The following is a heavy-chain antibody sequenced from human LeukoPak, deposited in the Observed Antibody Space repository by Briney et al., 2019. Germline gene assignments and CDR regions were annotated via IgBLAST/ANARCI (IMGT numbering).Heavy chain of an antibody. CDR2: ISSYSSSI. Sequence: GGSLRLSCAASGFTFSSYGMNWVRQAPGKGPEWISYISSYSSSIYYADSVKGRFTVSRDNAKNSLYVQMNRLRDEDTAVYYCAKSSQGAFDIWGQGTMVTVSS. V-gene: IGHV3-48*02. CDR1: GFTFSSYG. CDR3: AKSSQGAFDI. J-gene: IGHJ3*02. D-gene: IGHD2-15*01.